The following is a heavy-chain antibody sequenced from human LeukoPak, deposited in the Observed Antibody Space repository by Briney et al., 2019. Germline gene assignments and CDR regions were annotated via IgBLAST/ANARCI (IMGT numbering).Heavy chain of an antibody. CDR2: ISSSSSI. J-gene: IGHJ4*02. CDR1: GFTFSTYS. Sequence: GGSLRLSCAASGFTFSTYSMNWFRQAPGKGLEWVSSISSSSSIYYSDSVKGRFTVSRDNAKSSLFLQMNSLRDEDTAVYYCAGSLRGGGWYMYWGQGTLVTVSS. V-gene: IGHV3-21*01. D-gene: IGHD6-19*01. CDR3: AGSLRGGGWYMY.